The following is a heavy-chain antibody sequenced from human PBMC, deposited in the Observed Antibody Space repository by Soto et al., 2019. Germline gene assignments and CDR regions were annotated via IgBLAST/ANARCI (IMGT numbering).Heavy chain of an antibody. CDR1: GYTFTNYA. V-gene: IGHV1-3*01. Sequence: QVQLVQSGAEVKMPGASVKISCKASGYTFTNYAMQWVRQAPGQSLEWMGWINAGNGDTRYSQKFQGRATITRDTTASTANMELSGMRSEDTAVYYCARGIWTRTRGAYYFDYWGQGTLVTV. J-gene: IGHJ4*02. D-gene: IGHD3-10*01. CDR2: INAGNGDT. CDR3: ARGIWTRTRGAYYFDY.